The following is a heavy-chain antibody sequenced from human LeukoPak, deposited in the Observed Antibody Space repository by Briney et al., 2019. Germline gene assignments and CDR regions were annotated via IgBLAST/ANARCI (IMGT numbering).Heavy chain of an antibody. CDR3: ARDMSRTYYDFSVRWFDP. D-gene: IGHD3-3*01. CDR2: IIPIFGTA. Sequence: ASVKVSCKAPGGTFSSYAISWVRQAPGQGLEWMGGIIPIFGTANYAQKFQGRVTITTDESTSTAYMELSSLRSEDTAVYYCARDMSRTYYDFSVRWFDPWGQGTQVTVSS. J-gene: IGHJ5*02. V-gene: IGHV1-69*05. CDR1: GGTFSSYA.